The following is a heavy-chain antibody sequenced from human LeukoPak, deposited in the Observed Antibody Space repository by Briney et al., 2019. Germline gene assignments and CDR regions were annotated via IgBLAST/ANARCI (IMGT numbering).Heavy chain of an antibody. D-gene: IGHD6-13*01. V-gene: IGHV3-23*01. J-gene: IGHJ4*02. Sequence: GGSLRLSCAASGFTFSSYAMSWVRQAPGKGLEWVSGISGNGGYTYYADSVKGRFTISRDNSKNTLYLQMNSLRAEDTAVYYCAKAPYYSSSWYFFDYWGRGTLVTVSS. CDR1: GFTFSSYA. CDR3: AKAPYYSSSWYFFDY. CDR2: ISGNGGYT.